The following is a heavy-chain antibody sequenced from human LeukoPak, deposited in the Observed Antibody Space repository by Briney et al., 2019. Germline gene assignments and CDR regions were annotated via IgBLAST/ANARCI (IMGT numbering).Heavy chain of an antibody. D-gene: IGHD3-10*01. Sequence: SETLSLTCTVSGGSISSYYWSWIRQPAGKGLEWIGRIYTSGNTTYNPSLKSRVTISVDTSKNQFSLKLSSVTAADTAVYYCARGGYYGSGSYAYYYYYYMDVWGKGTTVTVSS. CDR1: GGSISSYY. V-gene: IGHV4-4*07. CDR3: ARGGYYGSGSYAYYYYYYMDV. J-gene: IGHJ6*03. CDR2: IYTSGNT.